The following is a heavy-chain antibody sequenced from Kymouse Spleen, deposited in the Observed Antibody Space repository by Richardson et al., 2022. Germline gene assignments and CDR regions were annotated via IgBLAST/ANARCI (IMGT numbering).Heavy chain of an antibody. V-gene: IGHV4-34*01. J-gene: IGHJ6*02. CDR2: INHSGST. CDR1: GGSFSGYY. CDR3: AREKYQLLYYYGMDV. D-gene: IGHD2-2*02. Sequence: QVQLQQWGAGLLKPSETLSLTCAVYGGSFSGYYWSWIRQPPGKGLEWIGEINHSGSTNYNPSLKSRVTISVDTSKNQFSLKLSSVTAADTAVYYCAREKYQLLYYYGMDVWGQGTTVTVSS.